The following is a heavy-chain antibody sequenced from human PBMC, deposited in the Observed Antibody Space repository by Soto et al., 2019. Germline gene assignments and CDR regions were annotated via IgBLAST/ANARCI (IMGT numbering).Heavy chain of an antibody. V-gene: IGHV3-23*01. D-gene: IGHD5-18*01. CDR3: AKGGQVWLRFDY. Sequence: EVQLLESGGGLVQPGGSLRLSCAASGFAFSSYGMTWVRQAPGKGLEWVSAISGSGGSTYYADSVEGRFTISRDNSKNTLYLQMNSLRAEDTAVYFCAKGGQVWLRFDYWGQGTLVTVSS. CDR1: GFAFSSYG. J-gene: IGHJ4*02. CDR2: ISGSGGST.